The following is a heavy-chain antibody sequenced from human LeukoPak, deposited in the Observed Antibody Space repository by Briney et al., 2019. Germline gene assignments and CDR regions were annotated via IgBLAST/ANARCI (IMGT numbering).Heavy chain of an antibody. V-gene: IGHV6-1*01. Sequence: SQTLSLTCAISGASVSSNSVVWTWIRQSPSRGLEWLGRTYYRSKWYNDYEVSVKSRININPDTSKNQFSLQLKSVAPEDTAIYYCARGSAAFTRDDAFDIWGQGTLVTVSS. CDR2: TYYRSKWYN. J-gene: IGHJ3*02. CDR1: GASVSSNSVV. D-gene: IGHD3-16*01. CDR3: ARGSAAFTRDDAFDI.